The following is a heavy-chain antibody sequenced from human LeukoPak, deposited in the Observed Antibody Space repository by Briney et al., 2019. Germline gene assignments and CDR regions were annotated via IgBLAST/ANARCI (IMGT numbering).Heavy chain of an antibody. CDR3: ARGLGSPVGQ. D-gene: IGHD1-26*01. J-gene: IGHJ4*02. CDR2: ISAYNGNT. CDR1: GYTFTSYG. V-gene: IGHV1-18*01. Sequence: ASVKVSCKASGYTFTSYGISWVRQAPGQGLEWMGWISAYNGNTNYAQKLQGRVSMTSNTSITTAYMELSSLRSEDTAVYYCARGLGSPVGQWGQGTLVTVSS.